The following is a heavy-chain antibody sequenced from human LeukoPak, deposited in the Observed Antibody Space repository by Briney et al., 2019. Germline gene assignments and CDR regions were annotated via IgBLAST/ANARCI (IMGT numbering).Heavy chain of an antibody. CDR1: GGSVSSSSYY. D-gene: IGHD3-3*01. CDR3: ARVDYDFWSGYSHYYYYMDV. V-gene: IGHV4-61*01. Sequence: PSETLSLTCTVSGGSVSSSSYYWGWIRQPPGKGLEWIGYIYYSGSTNYNPSLKSRVTISVDTSKNQFSLKLSSVTAADTAVYYCARVDYDFWSGYSHYYYYMDVWGKGTTVTVSS. CDR2: IYYSGST. J-gene: IGHJ6*03.